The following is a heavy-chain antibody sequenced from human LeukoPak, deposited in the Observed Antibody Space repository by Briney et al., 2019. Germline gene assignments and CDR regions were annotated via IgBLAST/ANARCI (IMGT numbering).Heavy chain of an antibody. V-gene: IGHV1-58*01. Sequence: TSVKVSCKTSGFTFTTSAVQWVRQARGQRLEWIGWIVVGSGNTSYAQKFQARVTFTRDMSTSTAYMDLSSLRSEDTAVYYCAAKIHLDGFDIWGQGTMVTVSS. CDR3: AAKIHLDGFDI. J-gene: IGHJ3*02. D-gene: IGHD5-18*01. CDR2: IVVGSGNT. CDR1: GFTFTTSA.